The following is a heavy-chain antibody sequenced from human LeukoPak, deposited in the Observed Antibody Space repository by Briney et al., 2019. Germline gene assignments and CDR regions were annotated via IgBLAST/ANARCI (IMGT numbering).Heavy chain of an antibody. CDR2: INPSGGST. Sequence: ASVKVSCKASGYTFTSYAMNWLRQAPGQGLEWMGIINPSGGSTSYAQKFQGRVTMTRDMSTSTVYMEVSSLRSEDTAVYYCARAFTAMAADYWGQGTLVTVSA. J-gene: IGHJ4*02. V-gene: IGHV1-46*01. D-gene: IGHD5-18*01. CDR1: GYTFTSYA. CDR3: ARAFTAMAADY.